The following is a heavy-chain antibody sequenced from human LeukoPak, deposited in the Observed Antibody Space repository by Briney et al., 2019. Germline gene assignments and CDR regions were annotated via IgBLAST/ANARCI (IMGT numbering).Heavy chain of an antibody. CDR3: ARLSGRDYYFDY. Sequence: SETLSLTCTVSGGSVNSGSYYWSWIRQPAGKGLEWIGRMFTTGTINYNPSLKSRVTISLDTSKNQFSLKLSSVTAADTAVYYCARLSGRDYYFDYWGQGTLVTVSS. V-gene: IGHV4-61*02. CDR2: MFTTGTI. CDR1: GGSVNSGSYY. J-gene: IGHJ4*02. D-gene: IGHD4/OR15-4a*01.